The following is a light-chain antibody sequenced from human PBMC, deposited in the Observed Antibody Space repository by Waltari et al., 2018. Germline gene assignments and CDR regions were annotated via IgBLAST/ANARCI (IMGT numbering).Light chain of an antibody. J-gene: IGKJ1*01. CDR1: QSVGTN. CDR2: RAS. V-gene: IGKV3D-15*01. Sequence: EIVLTQSPATLSVSPGDRVTLSCRASQSVGTNLAWYQHSPGRAPRLLVHRASTRASYIPARFSASGSWTEFTLSISTLQSEDSAVFYCQQYNDWPRTFGQGTKVEIE. CDR3: QQYNDWPRT.